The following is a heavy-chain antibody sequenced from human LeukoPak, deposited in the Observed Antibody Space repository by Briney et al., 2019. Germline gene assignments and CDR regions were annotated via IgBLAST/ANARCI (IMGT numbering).Heavy chain of an antibody. CDR1: GYTFTSYG. Sequence: GASVKVSCKASGYTFTSYGISWVRQAPGQGLEWMGWISAYNSKTNYAQNLQGRVTMTTDTSTSTAYMELRSLRSDDTAVYYCARDRVMVDLGYCSGTSCPPPDWSDPWGQGTLVTVSS. V-gene: IGHV1-18*01. D-gene: IGHD2-2*01. CDR2: ISAYNSKT. CDR3: ARDRVMVDLGYCSGTSCPPPDWSDP. J-gene: IGHJ5*02.